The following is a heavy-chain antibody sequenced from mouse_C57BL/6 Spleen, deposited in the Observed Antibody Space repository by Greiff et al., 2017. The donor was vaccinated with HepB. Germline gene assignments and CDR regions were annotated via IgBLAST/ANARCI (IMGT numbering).Heavy chain of an antibody. CDR1: GFTFTDYY. V-gene: IGHV7-3*01. CDR3: ARSPDGYYVMDY. D-gene: IGHD2-3*01. CDR2: IRNKANGYTT. Sequence: EVMLVESGGGLVQPGGSLSLSCAASGFTFTDYYLSWVRQPPGKALEWLGFIRNKANGYTTEYSASVKGRFTISRDNSQSILYLQMNALRAEDSATYYCARSPDGYYVMDYWGQGTSVTVSS. J-gene: IGHJ4*01.